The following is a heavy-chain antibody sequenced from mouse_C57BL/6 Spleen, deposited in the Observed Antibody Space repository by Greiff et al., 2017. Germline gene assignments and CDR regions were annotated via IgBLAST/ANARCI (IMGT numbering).Heavy chain of an antibody. J-gene: IGHJ3*01. CDR3: ARGGGNYPWFAY. Sequence: QVQLQQPGAELVRPGSSVKLSCKASGYTFTSYWMHWVKQRPIQGLEWIGNIDPSDSETHYNQKFKDKATLTVDKSSSTAYMQLSSLTSEDSAVYYCARGGGNYPWFAYWGQGTLVTVSA. CDR1: GYTFTSYW. D-gene: IGHD2-1*01. V-gene: IGHV1-52*01. CDR2: IDPSDSET.